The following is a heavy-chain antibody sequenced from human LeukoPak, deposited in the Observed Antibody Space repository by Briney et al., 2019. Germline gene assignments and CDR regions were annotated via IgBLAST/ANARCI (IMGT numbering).Heavy chain of an antibody. V-gene: IGHV4-59*08. J-gene: IGHJ4*02. Sequence: SETLCLTCTVSGGSISSYYWSWIRQPPGKGLEWIGYIYYSGSTNYNPSLKSRVTISVDTSKNQFSLKLSSVTAADTAVYYCARHAKRYYFDYWGQGTLVTVSS. CDR1: GGSISSYY. CDR3: ARHAKRYYFDY. CDR2: IYYSGST.